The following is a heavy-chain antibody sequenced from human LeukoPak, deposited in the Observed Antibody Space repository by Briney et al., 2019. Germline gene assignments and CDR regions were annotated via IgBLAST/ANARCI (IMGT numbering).Heavy chain of an antibody. CDR1: GGSISSYY. V-gene: IGHV4-59*01. CDR3: ARTSIAARRANAFDI. J-gene: IGHJ3*02. Sequence: SETLSLTCTVSGGSISSYYWSWIRQPPGKGLEWIGYIYYSGSTNYNPSLKSRVTISVDTSKNQFSLKLSSVTAADTAVYYCARTSIAARRANAFDIRGQGTMVTVSS. CDR2: IYYSGST. D-gene: IGHD6-6*01.